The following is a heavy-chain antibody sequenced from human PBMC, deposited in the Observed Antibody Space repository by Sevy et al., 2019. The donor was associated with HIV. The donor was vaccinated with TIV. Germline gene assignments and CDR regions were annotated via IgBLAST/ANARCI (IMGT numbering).Heavy chain of an antibody. V-gene: IGHV1-8*01. CDR1: GYTFTSYD. D-gene: IGHD2-15*01. J-gene: IGHJ5*02. CDR2: MNPNSGNT. CDR3: ARASGPLGYCSGGSCSANWFDP. Sequence: ASVKVSCKASGYTFTSYDINWVRQATGQGLEWMGWMNPNSGNTGYAQKFQGRVTMTRNTSISTAYMELSSLRSEDTAGYYCARASGPLGYCSGGSCSANWFDPWGQGTLVTVSS.